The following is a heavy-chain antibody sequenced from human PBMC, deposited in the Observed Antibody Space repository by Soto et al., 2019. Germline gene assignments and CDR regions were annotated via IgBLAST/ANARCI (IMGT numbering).Heavy chain of an antibody. V-gene: IGHV3-33*01. D-gene: IGHD6-19*01. J-gene: IGHJ4*02. CDR2: IWYDGSNK. Sequence: GGSLRLSCAASGFTFSSYGMHWVRQAPGKGLEWVAVIWYDGSNKYYADSVKGRFTISRDNSKNTLYLQMNSLRAEDTAVYYCARDPIAVDYYYFDYWGQGTLVTVSS. CDR3: ARDPIAVDYYYFDY. CDR1: GFTFSSYG.